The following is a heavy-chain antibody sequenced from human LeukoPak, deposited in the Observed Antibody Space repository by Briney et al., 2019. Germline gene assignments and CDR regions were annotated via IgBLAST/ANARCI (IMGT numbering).Heavy chain of an antibody. J-gene: IGHJ4*02. CDR2: IWYDGSNK. CDR1: GFTFSSYG. Sequence: GGSLRLSCAASGFTFSSYGMHWVRQAPGKGLEWVAVIWYDGSNKYYADSVKGRIIISRDNSKNTVYLQMNSLRAEDTAVYYCARALYCSRTSCYRDYYFDRWGQGTLVTVSS. V-gene: IGHV3-33*01. D-gene: IGHD2-2*02. CDR3: ARALYCSRTSCYRDYYFDR.